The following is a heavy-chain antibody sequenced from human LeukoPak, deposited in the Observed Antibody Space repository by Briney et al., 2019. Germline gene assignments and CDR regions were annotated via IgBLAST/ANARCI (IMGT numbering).Heavy chain of an antibody. CDR2: IYYSGST. D-gene: IGHD6-13*01. CDR1: GGSISSYY. Sequence: PSETLSLTCTVSGGSISSYYWSWIRQSPGKGLEWIGYIYYSGSTNYNPSLKSRVTISVDTSKNQFSLKLSSVTAADTAVYYCAREGYSGSWFDYWGQGTLVTVSS. J-gene: IGHJ4*02. CDR3: AREGYSGSWFDY. V-gene: IGHV4-59*12.